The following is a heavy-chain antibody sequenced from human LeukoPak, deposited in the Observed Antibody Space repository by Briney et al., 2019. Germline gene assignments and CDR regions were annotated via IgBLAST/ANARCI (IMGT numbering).Heavy chain of an antibody. CDR3: ARVGVLSSSWLLY. J-gene: IGHJ4*02. Sequence: PGGSLRLSCAASGFTFSSYETNWVRQAPGKGLEWVSSISSGAATIYYADSVKGRFTISRDNAKNSLYLQMNSLRAADTAVYYCARVGVLSSSWLLYWGQGTLVTVSS. CDR1: GFTFSSYE. D-gene: IGHD6-13*01. V-gene: IGHV3-48*03. CDR2: ISSGAATI.